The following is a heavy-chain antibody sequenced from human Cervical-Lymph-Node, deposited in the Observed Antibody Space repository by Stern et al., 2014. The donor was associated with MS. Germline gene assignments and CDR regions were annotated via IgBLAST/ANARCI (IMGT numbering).Heavy chain of an antibody. Sequence: QLVHSVCFFFLPVCSLRLSFASSGFSFHSSGMHCVRQAPGKGLECLSVIWYDGSNKYYGDYEKGRFTCSRDNYKNTLYLDMSSLRVDDKAVYYCARERAYNRSPFDYWGQGTSVTGS. V-gene: IGHV3-33*01. CDR3: ARERAYNRSPFDY. J-gene: IGHJ4*02. CDR1: GFSFHSSG. D-gene: IGHD1-14*01. CDR2: IWYDGSNK.